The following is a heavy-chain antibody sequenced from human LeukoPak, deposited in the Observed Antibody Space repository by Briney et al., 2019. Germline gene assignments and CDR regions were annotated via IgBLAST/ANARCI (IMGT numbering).Heavy chain of an antibody. J-gene: IGHJ4*02. D-gene: IGHD3-10*01. CDR2: ISSSSSYI. CDR3: ARVGEGGFDY. CDR1: GFTFSSYS. V-gene: IGHV3-21*01. Sequence: PGGSLRLSCAASGFTFSSYSMNWVCQAPGKGLEWVSSISSSSSYIYYADSVKGRFTISRDNAKNSLYLQMNSLGAEDTAVYYCARVGEGGFDYWGQGTLVTVSS.